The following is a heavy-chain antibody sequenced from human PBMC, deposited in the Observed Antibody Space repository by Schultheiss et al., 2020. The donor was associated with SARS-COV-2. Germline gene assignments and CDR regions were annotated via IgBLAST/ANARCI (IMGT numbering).Heavy chain of an antibody. J-gene: IGHJ4*02. Sequence: GGSLRLSCAASGFTFSSYGMHWVRQAPGKGLEWVSSISSSSSYIYYADSVKGRFTISRDNAKNSLYLQMNSLRAEDTAVYYCARGAFGYSYGAFDYWGQGTLVTVSS. CDR2: ISSSSSYI. CDR1: GFTFSSYG. V-gene: IGHV3-21*01. D-gene: IGHD5-18*01. CDR3: ARGAFGYSYGAFDY.